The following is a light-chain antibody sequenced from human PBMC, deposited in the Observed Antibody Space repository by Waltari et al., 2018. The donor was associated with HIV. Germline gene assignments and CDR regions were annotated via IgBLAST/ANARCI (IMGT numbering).Light chain of an antibody. CDR3: QQADRIPIT. J-gene: IGKJ5*01. CDR1: QDISSW. Sequence: DIQMTQSPSSVSASVGARVTITCRASQDISSWLVWYQQKPGKAPKLLIQAASILQSGVPSRFSGSGSGTDFTLTINSLQAGDFATYYCQQADRIPITFGQGTRLEIK. V-gene: IGKV1-12*01. CDR2: AAS.